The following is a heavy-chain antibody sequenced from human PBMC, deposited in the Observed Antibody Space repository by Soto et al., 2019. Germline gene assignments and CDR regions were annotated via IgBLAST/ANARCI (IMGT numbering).Heavy chain of an antibody. CDR2: IYYSGST. CDR1: GGSISSSSYY. V-gene: IGHV4-39*01. J-gene: IGHJ5*02. D-gene: IGHD2-15*01. Sequence: QLQLQESGPGLVKPSETLSLTCTVSGGSISSSSYYCGWIRQPPGKGLEWIGSIYYSGSTYYNPSLKSRVTISVDTSKNHFSLKLSSVTAADTAVYYCARQLICSGGSCYNWFDPWGQGTLVTVSS. CDR3: ARQLICSGGSCYNWFDP.